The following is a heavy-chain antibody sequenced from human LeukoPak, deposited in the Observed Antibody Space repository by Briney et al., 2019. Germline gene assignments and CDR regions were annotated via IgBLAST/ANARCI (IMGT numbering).Heavy chain of an antibody. CDR3: ARGPHYYDSSGYYSHYYYYYGMDV. V-gene: IGHV4-34*01. CDR2: INHSGST. CDR1: GVSFSGYY. J-gene: IGHJ6*02. D-gene: IGHD3-22*01. Sequence: SETLSLTCAVYGVSFSGYYWSWIRQPPGKGLEWIGEINHSGSTNYNPSLKSRVTISVDTSKNQFSLKLSSVTAADTAVYYCARGPHYYDSSGYYSHYYYYYGMDVWGQGTTVTVSS.